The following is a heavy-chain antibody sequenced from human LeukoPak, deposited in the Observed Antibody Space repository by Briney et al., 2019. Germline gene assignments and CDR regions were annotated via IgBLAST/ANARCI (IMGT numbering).Heavy chain of an antibody. V-gene: IGHV3-21*01. D-gene: IGHD3-10*01. CDR3: ARGQYIYGSGSYYRGPFDY. CDR1: GFTFSSYS. Sequence: PGGSLRLSCAASGFTFSSYSMNWVRQARWKGVEGVSSISSSSSYIYYADSVKGRFTISRDNAKNSLYLQMNSLRAEDTAVYYCARGQYIYGSGSYYRGPFDYWGQGTLVTVSS. J-gene: IGHJ4*02. CDR2: ISSSSSYI.